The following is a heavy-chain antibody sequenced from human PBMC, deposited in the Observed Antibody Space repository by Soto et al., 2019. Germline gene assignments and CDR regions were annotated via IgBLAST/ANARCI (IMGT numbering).Heavy chain of an antibody. CDR1: GYTFTSYG. CDR2: ISAYNGNT. J-gene: IGHJ4*02. Sequence: QVQLVQSGAEVKKPGASVKVSCKASGYTFTSYGISWVRQAPGQGIEWMGWISAYNGNTNYAQKLQGRVTMTTDTSTSTAYMELRSLRSDDTAVYYCARIALRYYDFWSGYPDYFDYWGQGTLVTVSS. D-gene: IGHD3-3*01. CDR3: ARIALRYYDFWSGYPDYFDY. V-gene: IGHV1-18*04.